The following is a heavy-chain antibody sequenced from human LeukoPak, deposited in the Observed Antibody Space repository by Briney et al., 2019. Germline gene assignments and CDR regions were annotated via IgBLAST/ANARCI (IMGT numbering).Heavy chain of an antibody. CDR3: AKDVREVTLY. D-gene: IGHD2-21*02. CDR2: ISGSGGST. CDR1: GFTFSSYA. Sequence: GRSLRLSCAASGFTFSSYAMHWVRQAPGKGLEWVSTISGSGGSTYYADSVKGRFTISRDNSKNTLYLQMNSLRAEDTAVYYCAKDVREVTLYWGQGTLVTVSS. J-gene: IGHJ4*02. V-gene: IGHV3-23*01.